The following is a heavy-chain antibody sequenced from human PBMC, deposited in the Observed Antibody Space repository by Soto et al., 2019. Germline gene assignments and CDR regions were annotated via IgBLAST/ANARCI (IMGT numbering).Heavy chain of an antibody. D-gene: IGHD6-19*01. J-gene: IGHJ4*02. CDR2: ISGGGRPI. CDR3: ARDLGWAFDS. CDR1: GFTFSTFS. Sequence: EVQLVESGGGSVQPGGSLRLSCAASGFTFSTFSMNWVRQAPGRGLEWISYISGGGRPISYADSVKGRFTISRDNAKNSLYLQMDSLTDEDTAGYYCARDLGWAFDSWGQGTLVTVSP. V-gene: IGHV3-48*02.